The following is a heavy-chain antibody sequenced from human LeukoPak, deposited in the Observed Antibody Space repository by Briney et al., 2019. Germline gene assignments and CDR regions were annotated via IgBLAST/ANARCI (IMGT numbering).Heavy chain of an antibody. D-gene: IGHD1-26*01. Sequence: PGRSLRLSCAASGFTFSSYARHWVRQAPGKGLEWVAVISYDGSNKYYADSVKGRFTISRDNSKNTLYLQMNSLRAEDTAVYYCARDLVGATYYFDYWGQGTLVTVSS. V-gene: IGHV3-30-3*01. CDR2: ISYDGSNK. CDR3: ARDLVGATYYFDY. CDR1: GFTFSSYA. J-gene: IGHJ4*02.